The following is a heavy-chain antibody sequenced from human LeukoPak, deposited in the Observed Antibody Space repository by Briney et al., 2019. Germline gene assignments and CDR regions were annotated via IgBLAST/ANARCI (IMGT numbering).Heavy chain of an antibody. J-gene: IGHJ3*01. CDR3: ARDPAYYYDTTAYAFDL. V-gene: IGHV4-59*12. Sequence: SETLSLTCTISGGSINNYYWSWIRQPPGKGLEWIGYIYYGGSTNYNPSLKSRLTISVDTSKNQISLKLNSVTASDTAVYYCARDPAYYYDTTAYAFDLWGQGAMVTVSS. CDR1: GGSINNYY. CDR2: IYYGGST. D-gene: IGHD3-22*01.